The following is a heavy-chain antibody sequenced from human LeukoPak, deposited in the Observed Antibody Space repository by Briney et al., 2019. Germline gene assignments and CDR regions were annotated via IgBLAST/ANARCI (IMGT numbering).Heavy chain of an antibody. D-gene: IGHD1-26*01. J-gene: IGHJ4*02. Sequence: SETLSLTCTVSGGSVSSGSYYWSWIRQPPGKGLEWIGYIYYSGSTNYNPSLKSRVTISVDTSKNQFSLKLISVTAADTAVYYCARLAKIENRSLAYYFDYWGQGTLVTVSS. CDR3: ARLAKIENRSLAYYFDY. CDR1: GGSVSSGSYY. CDR2: IYYSGST. V-gene: IGHV4-61*01.